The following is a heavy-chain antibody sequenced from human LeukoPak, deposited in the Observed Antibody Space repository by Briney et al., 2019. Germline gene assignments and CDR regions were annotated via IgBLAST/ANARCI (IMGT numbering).Heavy chain of an antibody. CDR1: GYAFTIYG. V-gene: IGHV1-18*01. CDR2: ISACNDDA. Sequence: GASVKVSCKASGYAFTIYGISWVRQAPGQGLELIGGISACNDDANYAQKLQGKVTMTTDTSTSRAYMELRSLRSDDTAVYYCARDFFDFWCGYYNGGHSSFDYWGQGALVTVSS. D-gene: IGHD3-3*01. CDR3: ARDFFDFWCGYYNGGHSSFDY. J-gene: IGHJ4*02.